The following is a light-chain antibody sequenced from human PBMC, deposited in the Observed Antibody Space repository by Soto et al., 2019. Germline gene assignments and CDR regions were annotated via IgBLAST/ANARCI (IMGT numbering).Light chain of an antibody. Sequence: EIMMTQSPATLSVSPGERAALSCRASQSVSSNFAWYQQKPGQAPRLLIYDASTRATGIPARFSGSGSGTEFTLTISSLQSEDFAVYYCQQYNNWPYTLGQGTKLEIK. CDR2: DAS. CDR3: QQYNNWPYT. J-gene: IGKJ2*01. CDR1: QSVSSN. V-gene: IGKV3-15*01.